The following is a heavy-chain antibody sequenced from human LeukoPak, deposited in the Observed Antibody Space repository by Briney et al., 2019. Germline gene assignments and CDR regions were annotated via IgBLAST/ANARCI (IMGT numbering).Heavy chain of an antibody. CDR2: ISSSSSDI. Sequence: GESLRLSCAASGFTFSSYSMNWVRQAPGKGLEWVSSISSSSSDIYYADSVKGRLTISRDNAKNSLYLQMNSLRAEDTAVYYCARKDANWYFDLWGRGTLVTVSP. J-gene: IGHJ2*01. V-gene: IGHV3-21*01. CDR1: GFTFSSYS. CDR3: ARKDANWYFDL.